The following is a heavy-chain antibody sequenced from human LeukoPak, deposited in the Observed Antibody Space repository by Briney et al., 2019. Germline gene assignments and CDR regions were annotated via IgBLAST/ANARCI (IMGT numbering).Heavy chain of an antibody. V-gene: IGHV3-23*01. D-gene: IGHD3-10*01. Sequence: PGGSLRLSCAASGFTFSNYAMTWVRQAPGKGLELASLITNSGDNANYAGSVKGRFTISRDNSKNTLYLQMNSLRAEDTAVYYCARSHYYGSGSFDYWGQGTLVTVSS. J-gene: IGHJ4*02. CDR1: GFTFSNYA. CDR2: ITNSGDNA. CDR3: ARSHYYGSGSFDY.